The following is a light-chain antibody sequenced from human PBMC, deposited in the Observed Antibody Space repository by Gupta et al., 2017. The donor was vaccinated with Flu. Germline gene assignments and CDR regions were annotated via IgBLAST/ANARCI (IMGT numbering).Light chain of an antibody. Sequence: QSPLTQPRPVSGSPGPSVTISCTGTSSDVGAYNYVSWYQQHPGKAPKLMIYEVNNRPPGVPDRFSGAKSGNTASLTISGRQPEEDADYYCSADAGRYTWVFGGGTKLTVL. V-gene: IGLV2-11*01. CDR1: SSDVGAYNY. CDR2: EVN. CDR3: SADAGRYTWV. J-gene: IGLJ3*02.